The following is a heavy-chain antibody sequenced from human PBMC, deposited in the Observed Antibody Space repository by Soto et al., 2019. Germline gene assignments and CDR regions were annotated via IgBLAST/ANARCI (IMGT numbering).Heavy chain of an antibody. J-gene: IGHJ2*01. V-gene: IGHV4-34*01. D-gene: IGHD1-1*01. CDR3: ARLFAGATGNWYFDL. CDR1: GGSFSGYY. Sequence: QVQLQQWGAGLLKSSETLSLTCAVYGGSFSGYYWSWVRQPPGKGLEWIGEITHSGGINYNPSLKSRVTMSLDTSKNQFSLRLNSVSDADTAVYYCARLFAGATGNWYFDLWGRGTLVTVSS. CDR2: ITHSGGI.